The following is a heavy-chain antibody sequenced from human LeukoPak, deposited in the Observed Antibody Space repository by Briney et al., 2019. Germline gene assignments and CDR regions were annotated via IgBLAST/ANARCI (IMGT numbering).Heavy chain of an antibody. V-gene: IGHV4-39*01. CDR1: GGSISSSRYY. Sequence: PSETLSLTCTVSGGSISSSRYYWGWIRQPPGKGLEWIGSIYYSGSTYYNPSLKSRVTISVDTSKNQFSLKLSSVTAADTAVYYCATSSIAARPGAFDYWGQGTLVTVSS. J-gene: IGHJ4*02. CDR2: IYYSGST. CDR3: ATSSIAARPGAFDY. D-gene: IGHD6-6*01.